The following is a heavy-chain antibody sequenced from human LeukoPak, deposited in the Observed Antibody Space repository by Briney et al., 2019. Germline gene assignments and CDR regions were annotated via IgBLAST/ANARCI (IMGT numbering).Heavy chain of an antibody. CDR3: ATWSSGWQFDY. CDR1: GFTFSSYA. CDR2: IKEDGSDK. Sequence: GGSLRLSCVVSGFTFSSYAMSWVRQAPGKGLEWVAHIKEDGSDKYYVDSVKGRFTISRDNDKTSVYLQMNSLRAEDTAVYYCATWSSGWQFDYWGQGTLVSVSS. J-gene: IGHJ4*02. D-gene: IGHD6-19*01. V-gene: IGHV3-7*03.